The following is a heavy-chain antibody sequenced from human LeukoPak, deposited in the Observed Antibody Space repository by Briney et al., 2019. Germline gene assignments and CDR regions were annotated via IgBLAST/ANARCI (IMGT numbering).Heavy chain of an antibody. CDR2: IRYDGSNT. Sequence: PGRSLRLSCAASGFTFSSYGMHWVRQAPGKGLEWVAFIRYDGSNTYYADSVKGRFTISRDNSKNTLYLHMNRLRAEDTAVYYCAKDPNRYDSSIYYCAYWGQGTLVTVSS. CDR1: GFTFSSYG. CDR3: AKDPNRYDSSIYYCAY. V-gene: IGHV3-30*02. D-gene: IGHD3-22*01. J-gene: IGHJ4*02.